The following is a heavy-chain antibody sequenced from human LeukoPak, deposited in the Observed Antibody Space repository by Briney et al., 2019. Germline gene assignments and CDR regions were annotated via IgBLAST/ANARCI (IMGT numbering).Heavy chain of an antibody. CDR1: GFTFSSYA. V-gene: IGHV3-23*01. CDR2: ISGSGGST. J-gene: IGHJ4*02. CDR3: AKGYCSSTSCIFDY. D-gene: IGHD2-2*01. Sequence: PGGSLRLSCAASGFTFSSYAMSWVRQAPGKGLEWVSGISGSGGSTYYADSVKGRFTISRDNAKNSLYLQMNSLRAEDTALYYCAKGYCSSTSCIFDYWGQGTLVTVSS.